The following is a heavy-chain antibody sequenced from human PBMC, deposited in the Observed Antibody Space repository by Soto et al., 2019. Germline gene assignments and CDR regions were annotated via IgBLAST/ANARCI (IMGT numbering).Heavy chain of an antibody. J-gene: IGHJ5*02. CDR2: IYYSGST. CDR1: GGSVSDGSYY. V-gene: IGHV4-61*01. Sequence: PSETLSLTCTVSGGSVSDGSYYWSWIRQPPGKGLEWIGYIYYSGSTKYNPSLKSRVTISVDTSKNQFSLKLRSVTAADTAVYYCARSSGGVFGIIIEGSNWLAPWGQGSLVTVSS. CDR3: ARSSGGVFGIIIEGSNWLAP. D-gene: IGHD3-16*02.